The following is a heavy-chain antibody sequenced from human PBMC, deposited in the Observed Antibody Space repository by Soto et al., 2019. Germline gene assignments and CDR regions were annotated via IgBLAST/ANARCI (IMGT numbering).Heavy chain of an antibody. Sequence: ASVKVSCKPSGYTFINYGISWVRQAPGQGLEWMGWISGYDGNTNYAPELQGRLIMTRDTSTSTAYMELRSLRSDGTAVYYCARDRGRSCSGGTCPFDYWGQGTLVTVSS. CDR1: GYTFINYG. CDR2: ISGYDGNT. D-gene: IGHD2-15*01. V-gene: IGHV1-18*01. J-gene: IGHJ4*02. CDR3: ARDRGRSCSGGTCPFDY.